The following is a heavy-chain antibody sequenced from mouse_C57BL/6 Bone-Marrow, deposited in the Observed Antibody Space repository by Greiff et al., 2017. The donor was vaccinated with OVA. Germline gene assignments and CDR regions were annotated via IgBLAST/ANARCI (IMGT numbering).Heavy chain of an antibody. Sequence: VQLQQSGAELVRPGTSVKVSCKASGYAFTNYLIEWVKQRPGQGLEWIGVINPGSGGTNYNEKFKGKATLTADKSSSTAYMQLSSLTSEDSAVYVCARRSNWEYYYAMDYWGQGTSVTVSS. J-gene: IGHJ4*01. V-gene: IGHV1-54*01. D-gene: IGHD4-1*01. CDR1: GYAFTNYL. CDR2: INPGSGGT. CDR3: ARRSNWEYYYAMDY.